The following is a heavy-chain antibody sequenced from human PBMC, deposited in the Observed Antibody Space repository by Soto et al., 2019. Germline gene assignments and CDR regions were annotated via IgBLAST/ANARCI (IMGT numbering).Heavy chain of an antibody. Sequence: QVQLVQSGAEVKKPGSSVKVSCKASGGTFSCYAISWVRQAPGQGLEWMGGIIPIFGTANYAQKFQGRVTITADESTNTADMGASRLRSGGTAGYYCARGGPVATLGWGDYWGQGTLVTVSS. V-gene: IGHV1-69*01. CDR2: IIPIFGTA. J-gene: IGHJ4*02. CDR3: ARGGPVATLGWGDY. D-gene: IGHD5-12*01. CDR1: GGTFSCYA.